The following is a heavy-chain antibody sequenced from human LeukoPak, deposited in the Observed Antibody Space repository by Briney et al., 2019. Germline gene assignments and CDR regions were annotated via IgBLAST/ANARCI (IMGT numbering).Heavy chain of an antibody. CDR2: VYPGDSDT. CDR3: ARDPAHGAFDI. Sequence: GESLKISCKGSGYSFTNYWIGWVRQMPGKGLEWMGIVYPGDSDTRYSPSFQGQVTISADKSISTAYLQWSSLEASDTAMYYCARDPAHGAFDIWGQGTMVTVSS. CDR1: GYSFTNYW. V-gene: IGHV5-51*01. J-gene: IGHJ3*02.